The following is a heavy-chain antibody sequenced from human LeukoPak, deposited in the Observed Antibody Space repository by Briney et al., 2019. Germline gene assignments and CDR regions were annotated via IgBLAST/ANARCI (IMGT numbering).Heavy chain of an antibody. CDR2: MSYDGSNK. CDR3: AKDRSSSWALDY. CDR1: GFTFSNYN. V-gene: IGHV3-30*18. Sequence: GGSLRLSCAASGFTFSNYNMHWVRQAPGKGLEWVAVMSYDGSNKYYVDSVKGRFTISRDNSKNTLYLQMNSLRAEDTAVYYCAKDRSSSWALDYWGQGPLVTVSS. D-gene: IGHD6-13*01. J-gene: IGHJ4*02.